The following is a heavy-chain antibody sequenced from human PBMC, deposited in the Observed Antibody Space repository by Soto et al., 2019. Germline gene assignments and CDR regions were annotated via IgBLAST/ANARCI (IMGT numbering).Heavy chain of an antibody. V-gene: IGHV3-48*01. D-gene: IGHD3-22*01. CDR2: ISSGSSTI. CDR3: ARAGDSGGYYWFAP. J-gene: IGHJ5*02. Sequence: EVPLVESGGGLVQPGGSLRLSCAASGFTFRSYSMNWVRQAPGKGLEWVSYISSGSSTIHYEDSVKGRFTISRDNAKNSLFLQMNSLRTEDTAVYYCARAGDSGGYYWFAPWGQGTLVTVSS. CDR1: GFTFRSYS.